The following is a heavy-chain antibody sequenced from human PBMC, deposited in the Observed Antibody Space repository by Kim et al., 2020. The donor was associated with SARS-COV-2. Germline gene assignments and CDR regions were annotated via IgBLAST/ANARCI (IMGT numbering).Heavy chain of an antibody. Sequence: GGSLRLSCAASGFTFSDYYMSWIRQAPGKGLEWLSYITSSSAYTNYADSVKGRFTISRDNAENSLFLQMNSLRADDTAIYYCARAPRGVTQVHWYFDLWGRGTLVTVSS. V-gene: IGHV3-11*05. J-gene: IGHJ2*01. D-gene: IGHD2-21*02. CDR2: ITSSSAYT. CDR3: ARAPRGVTQVHWYFDL. CDR1: GFTFSDYY.